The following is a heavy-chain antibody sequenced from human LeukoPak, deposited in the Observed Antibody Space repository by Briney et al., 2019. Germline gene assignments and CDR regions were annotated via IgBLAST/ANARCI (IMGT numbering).Heavy chain of an antibody. CDR3: ARHMREFWSRRQPGDAFDI. CDR2: ISTYNYNT. J-gene: IGHJ3*02. V-gene: IGHV1-18*01. D-gene: IGHD3-3*01. CDR1: GYTFTSYD. Sequence: ASVTVSCKTSGYTFTSYDISWVRQAPGQGLEWMGYISTYNYNTHHSQKFQGRVFMSTDSSSGTAYMDLQSLTSDDTAVYYCARHMREFWSRRQPGDAFDIWGQGTIVTVS.